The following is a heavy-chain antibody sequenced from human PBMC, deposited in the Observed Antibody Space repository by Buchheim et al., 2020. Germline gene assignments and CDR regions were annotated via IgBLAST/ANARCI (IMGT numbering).Heavy chain of an antibody. V-gene: IGHV3-21*01. D-gene: IGHD3-22*01. J-gene: IGHJ4*02. Sequence: EVQLVESGGGLVKPGGSLRLSCSASGLSFSSYSMNWVRQAPGKGLEWVSSISGSPTYTYYADSVKGRFTISRDNAKSSLYLQMNSLRAEDTAVYFCARGESSGYSWYYFDHWGQGTL. CDR1: GLSFSSYS. CDR3: ARGESSGYSWYYFDH. CDR2: ISGSPTYT.